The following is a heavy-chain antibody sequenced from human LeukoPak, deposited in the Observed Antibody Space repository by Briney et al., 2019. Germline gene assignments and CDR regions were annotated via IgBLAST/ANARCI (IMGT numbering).Heavy chain of an antibody. CDR2: ISGSGGST. Sequence: GGSLRLSCAASGFTFSSYAKSWVRQAPGKGLEWVSAISGSGGSTYYADSVKGRFTISRDNSKNTLYLQMNSLRAEDTAVYYCAKNAWYYYDSSGFDYWGQGTLVTVSS. V-gene: IGHV3-23*01. CDR1: GFTFSSYA. J-gene: IGHJ4*02. D-gene: IGHD3-22*01. CDR3: AKNAWYYYDSSGFDY.